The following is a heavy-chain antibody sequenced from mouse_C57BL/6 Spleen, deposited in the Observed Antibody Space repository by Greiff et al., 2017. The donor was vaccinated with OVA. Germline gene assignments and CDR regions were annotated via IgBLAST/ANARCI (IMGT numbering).Heavy chain of an antibody. V-gene: IGHV7-3*01. CDR3: ARSEDGYYGGFAY. D-gene: IGHD2-3*01. CDR1: GFTFTDYY. Sequence: VQLKESGGGLVQPGGSLSLSCAASGFTFTDYYMSWVRQPPGKALEWLGFIRNKANGYTTEYSASVKGRFTISRDTSQSILYLQMNALRAEDSATYYCARSEDGYYGGFAYWGQGTLVTVSA. CDR2: IRNKANGYTT. J-gene: IGHJ3*01.